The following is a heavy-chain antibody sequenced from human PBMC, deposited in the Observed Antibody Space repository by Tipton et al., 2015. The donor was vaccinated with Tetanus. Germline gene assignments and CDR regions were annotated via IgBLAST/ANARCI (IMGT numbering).Heavy chain of an antibody. J-gene: IGHJ3*02. V-gene: IGHV4-4*07. CDR3: ARVLRYSTSGGWDDAFDI. CDR2: IYSGGST. CDR1: GASISSAA. D-gene: IGHD2-15*01. Sequence: TLSLTCDVSGASISSAAWTWIRQPSGKGLEWIGRIYSGGSTNYNPSLKSRVTMSMDTSKNQLSLKLKSVTVADTAVYFCARVLRYSTSGGWDDAFDIWGQGTRVTVSS.